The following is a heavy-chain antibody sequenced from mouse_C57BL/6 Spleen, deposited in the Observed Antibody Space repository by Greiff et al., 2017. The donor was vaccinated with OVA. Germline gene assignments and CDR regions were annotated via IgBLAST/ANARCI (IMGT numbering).Heavy chain of an antibody. CDR2: IYPGDGDT. CDR1: GYAFSSSW. J-gene: IGHJ1*03. V-gene: IGHV1-82*01. Sequence: QVQLQQSGPELVKPGASVKISCKASGYAFSSSWMNWVKQRPGKGLEWIGRIYPGDGDTNYNGKFKGKATLTADKSSSTAYMQLSSLTSEDSAVYFCARPGDGYFTYWYFDVWGTGTTVTVSS. D-gene: IGHD2-3*01. CDR3: ARPGDGYFTYWYFDV.